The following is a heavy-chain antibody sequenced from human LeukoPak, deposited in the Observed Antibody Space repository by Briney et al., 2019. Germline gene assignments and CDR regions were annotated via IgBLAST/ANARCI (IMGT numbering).Heavy chain of an antibody. CDR1: GFTFDDYA. CDR3: EKGYSSGCPSQYYFDY. J-gene: IGHJ4*02. CDR2: ISWNSGSI. V-gene: IGHV3-9*01. Sequence: GRSLRLSCAASGFTFDDYAMHWVRQAPGKGLEWVSGISWNSGSIGYADSVKGRFTISRDNAKNSLYLQMNSLRAEDTALYYCEKGYSSGCPSQYYFDYWGKGTLVTVSS. D-gene: IGHD6-19*01.